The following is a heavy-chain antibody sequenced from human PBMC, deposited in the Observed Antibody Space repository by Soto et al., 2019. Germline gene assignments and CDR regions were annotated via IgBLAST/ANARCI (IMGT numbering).Heavy chain of an antibody. Sequence: DVQLVESGGGLVKPGGSLRLSCAASGFSFSDTWMNWVRQAPGRGLEWVGRIKKRRDGGTTDYAAIVRGRFTISRDDSTNTLYLHMSSLKTEDTAIYYCTTIVPWGWNYWGQGTLVTVSS. V-gene: IGHV3-15*07. CDR2: IKKRRDGGTT. CDR1: GFSFSDTW. CDR3: TTIVPWGWNY. J-gene: IGHJ4*02. D-gene: IGHD6-19*01.